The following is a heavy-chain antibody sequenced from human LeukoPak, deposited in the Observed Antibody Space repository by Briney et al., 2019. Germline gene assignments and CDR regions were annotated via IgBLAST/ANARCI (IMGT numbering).Heavy chain of an antibody. V-gene: IGHV3-21*01. CDR1: GFTFSSYG. CDR3: ASNYYGSGSTTPD. D-gene: IGHD3-10*01. Sequence: GGSLRLSCAASGFTFSSYGMNWVRQAPGKGLKWVSSISSSSSYIYYADSVKGRFTISRDNAKNSLYLQMNSLRAEDTAVYYCASNYYGSGSTTPDWGQGTLVTVSS. J-gene: IGHJ4*02. CDR2: ISSSSSYI.